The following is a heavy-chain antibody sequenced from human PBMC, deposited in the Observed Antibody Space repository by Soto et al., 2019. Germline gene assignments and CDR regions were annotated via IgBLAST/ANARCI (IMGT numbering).Heavy chain of an antibody. D-gene: IGHD3-22*01. Sequence: QVQLVPSGAEVKKPGSSVKVSCKASEGTFSSYAISWVRQAPGPGLEWMGGIIHIFGTANYAQKFQGRVTMTADESTSTAYMELSSLRSEDTAVYYCARYKVGYDDSSGYYRVSVPPDYYYGMDVWGQGTTVTVSS. CDR3: ARYKVGYDDSSGYYRVSVPPDYYYGMDV. CDR2: IIHIFGTA. CDR1: EGTFSSYA. V-gene: IGHV1-69*01. J-gene: IGHJ6*02.